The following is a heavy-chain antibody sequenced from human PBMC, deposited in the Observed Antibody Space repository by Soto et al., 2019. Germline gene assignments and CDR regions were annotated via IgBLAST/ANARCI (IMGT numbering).Heavy chain of an antibody. CDR1: GFIFSGYS. CDR3: ARGGYSGLRVKFYMDV. CDR2: ISSSSSTI. J-gene: IGHJ6*03. D-gene: IGHD5-12*01. Sequence: GGSLRLSCAASGFIFSGYSMNWVRQAPGKGLEWVSYISSSSSTIYYADSVKGRFTISRDSAKNSLYLQMNSLRAEDTAVYYCARGGYSGLRVKFYMDVWGKGTTVTVSS. V-gene: IGHV3-48*01.